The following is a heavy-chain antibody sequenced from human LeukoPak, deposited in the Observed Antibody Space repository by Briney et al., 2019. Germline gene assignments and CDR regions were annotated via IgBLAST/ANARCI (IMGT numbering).Heavy chain of an antibody. D-gene: IGHD6-13*01. J-gene: IGHJ5*02. CDR3: AKMTLRGSWVNWFDL. Sequence: SETLSLTCAVYGGSLSGYYWSWIRQPPGKGLEWVGENNHSGSTNYNPSLKSRVTISVATSKNQFSLKLSSVTAADTAVYYCAKMTLRGSWVNWFDLWGQGTLVTVSS. CDR1: GGSLSGYY. CDR2: NNHSGST. V-gene: IGHV4-34*01.